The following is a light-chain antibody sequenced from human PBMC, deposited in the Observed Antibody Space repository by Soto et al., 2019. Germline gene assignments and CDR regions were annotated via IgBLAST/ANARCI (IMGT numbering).Light chain of an antibody. CDR3: QQYNSYSPT. CDR2: KAS. Sequence: DIQITQSPSTLSASVRDRVTITCRASQSISVWLAWYQQKAGKAPNLLIYKASRLESGVPSRFSGSGSETEFTLTISGLQPGDSATYYCQQYNSYSPTFGQGTKVDIK. V-gene: IGKV1-5*03. J-gene: IGKJ1*01. CDR1: QSISVW.